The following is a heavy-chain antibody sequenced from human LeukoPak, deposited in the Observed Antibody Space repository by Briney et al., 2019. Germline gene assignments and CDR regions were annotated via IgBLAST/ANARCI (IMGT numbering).Heavy chain of an antibody. V-gene: IGHV1-8*01. CDR1: GYTFTSYD. CDR3: ARGKWELPFYYYYGMDV. Sequence: ASVKVSCKASGYTFTSYDINWVRQATGQGLEWMGWMSPNSSNTGYAQKFQGRVTMTRNTSISTAYMELSSLRSEDTAVYYCARGKWELPFYYYYGMDVWGQGTTVTVSS. J-gene: IGHJ6*02. CDR2: MSPNSSNT. D-gene: IGHD1-26*01.